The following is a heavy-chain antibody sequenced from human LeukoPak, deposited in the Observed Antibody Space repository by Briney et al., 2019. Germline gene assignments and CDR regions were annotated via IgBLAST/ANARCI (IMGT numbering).Heavy chain of an antibody. CDR3: ARSNNWGILDY. D-gene: IGHD7-27*01. CDR1: GDSVSSNSAA. V-gene: IGHV6-1*01. J-gene: IGHJ4*02. CDR2: TYYRSKWYN. Sequence: SQTLSLTCAISGDSVSSNSAAWSWIRQSPSRGLEWLGRTYYRSKWYNDYAGSVKTRITFNPDTSKNQFSLQLNSVTPEDAAVYYCARSNNWGILDYWGQGTLVTVSS.